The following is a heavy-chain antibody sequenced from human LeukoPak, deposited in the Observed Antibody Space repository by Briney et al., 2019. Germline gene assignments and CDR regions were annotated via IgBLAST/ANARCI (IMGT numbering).Heavy chain of an antibody. V-gene: IGHV3-30*03. D-gene: IGHD4-17*01. J-gene: IGHJ6*02. CDR3: ARDDYGDYESNYYYYGMDV. CDR2: ISYDGSNK. Sequence: PGGSLRLSCAASGFTFSSYGMHWVRQAPGKGLEWVAVISYDGSNKYYADSVKGRFTISRDNSKNTLYLQMNSLRAEDTAVYYCARDDYGDYESNYYYYGMDVWGQGTTVTVSS. CDR1: GFTFSSYG.